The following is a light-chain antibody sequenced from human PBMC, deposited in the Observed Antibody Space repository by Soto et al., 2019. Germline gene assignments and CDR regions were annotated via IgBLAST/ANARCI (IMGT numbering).Light chain of an antibody. CDR3: QQYNNWPPVT. CDR1: QSVYNN. CDR2: GAS. Sequence: IVVTQSPSTLSVSPVERSTLSCRASQSVYNNLAWYQQKPGQAPRLLIYGASTRATGIPARFSGSGSGTEFTLTISSLQPEDFAVYFCQQYNNWPPVTFGPGTKVDIK. V-gene: IGKV3-15*01. J-gene: IGKJ3*01.